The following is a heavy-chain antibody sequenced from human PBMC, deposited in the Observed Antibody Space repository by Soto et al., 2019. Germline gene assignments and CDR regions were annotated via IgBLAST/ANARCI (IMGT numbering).Heavy chain of an antibody. V-gene: IGHV4-59*08. J-gene: IGHJ4*02. Sequence: SETLSLTCTVSGGSISSYYWSWIRQPPGKGLEWIGYIYYSGSTDYDPSLKSRVTISVDTSKNQFSLKLSSVTAADTAVYYCARLPPGYCSGGSCYPPYYLDYWGRGTLVTVSS. CDR3: ARLPPGYCSGGSCYPPYYLDY. CDR2: IYYSGST. CDR1: GGSISSYY. D-gene: IGHD2-15*01.